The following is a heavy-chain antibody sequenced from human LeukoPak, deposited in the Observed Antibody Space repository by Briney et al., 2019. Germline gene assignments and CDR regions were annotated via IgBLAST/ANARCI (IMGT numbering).Heavy chain of an antibody. CDR3: ARARSGSGWYWFDP. D-gene: IGHD6-19*01. V-gene: IGHV4-59*12. Sequence: SETLSLTCTVSGGSISSYYWSWIRQPPGKGLEWIGNIYYSGSTNNNPSLKSRVTISVDTSKNQFSLKLSSVTAADTAVYYCARARSGSGWYWFDPWGQGTLVIVSS. CDR1: GGSISSYY. CDR2: IYYSGST. J-gene: IGHJ5*02.